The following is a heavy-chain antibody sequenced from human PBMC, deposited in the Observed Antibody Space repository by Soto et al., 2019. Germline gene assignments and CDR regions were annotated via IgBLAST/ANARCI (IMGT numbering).Heavy chain of an antibody. J-gene: IGHJ6*02. V-gene: IGHV3-15*07. CDR1: GLTFSNAW. CDR2: IKSKTDGGTT. Sequence: PGGSLRLSCAASGLTFSNAWMNWVRQAPGKGLEWVGRIKSKTDGGTTDYAAPVKGRFTISRDDSKNTLYLQMNSLKTEDTAVYYCTTDPYYDFWSGYYIPSGMDVWGQGTTVTVSS. CDR3: TTDPYYDFWSGYYIPSGMDV. D-gene: IGHD3-3*01.